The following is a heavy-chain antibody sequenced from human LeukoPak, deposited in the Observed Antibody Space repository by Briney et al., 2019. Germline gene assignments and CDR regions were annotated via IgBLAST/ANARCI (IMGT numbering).Heavy chain of an antibody. CDR2: ISSSGSTI. V-gene: IGHV3-48*03. Sequence: GGGLRLSCAASGFTFSSYEMNWVRHAPGKGLEWVSYISSSGSTIYYADSVKGRFTISRDNAKNSLYLQMNSLRAEDTAVYYCAREGGMVRGVPLQYYYYGMDVWGQGTTVTVS. CDR1: GFTFSSYE. D-gene: IGHD3-10*01. CDR3: AREGGMVRGVPLQYYYYGMDV. J-gene: IGHJ6*02.